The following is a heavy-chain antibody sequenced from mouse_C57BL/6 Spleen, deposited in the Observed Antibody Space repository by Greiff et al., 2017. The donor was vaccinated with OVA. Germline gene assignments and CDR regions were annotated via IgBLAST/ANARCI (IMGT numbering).Heavy chain of an antibody. Sequence: QVHVKQSGAELAKPGASVKLSCKASGYTFTSYWMHWVKQRPGQGLEWIGYINPSSGYTKYNQKFKDKATLTADKSSSTAYMQLSSLTYEDSAVYYCARYEQLRGYFDYWGQGTTLTVSS. CDR1: GYTFTSYW. CDR3: ARYEQLRGYFDY. J-gene: IGHJ2*01. D-gene: IGHD3-2*02. CDR2: INPSSGYT. V-gene: IGHV1-7*01.